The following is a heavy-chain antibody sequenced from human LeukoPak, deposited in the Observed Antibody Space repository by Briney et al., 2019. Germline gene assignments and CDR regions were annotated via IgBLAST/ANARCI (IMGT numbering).Heavy chain of an antibody. J-gene: IGHJ4*02. D-gene: IGHD6-19*01. CDR1: GFTFSDYY. Sequence: GGSLRLSCAASGFTFSDYYITWIRQAPGKGLEWLSYISGGGSATYYADSVKGRFTVSRDNAKNSLYLQMNSLRAEDTAVYYCASGWADYWGQGTPVTVSS. CDR2: ISGGGSAT. V-gene: IGHV3-11*01. CDR3: ASGWADY.